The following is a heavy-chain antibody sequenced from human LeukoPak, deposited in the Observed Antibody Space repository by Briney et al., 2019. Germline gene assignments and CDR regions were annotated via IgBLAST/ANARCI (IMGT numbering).Heavy chain of an antibody. CDR2: ISYDGSNQ. CDR1: GFTFSSYG. V-gene: IGHV3-30*18. CDR3: AKGSHYYASGGYYIEY. D-gene: IGHD3-22*01. J-gene: IGHJ4*02. Sequence: GRSLRLSCAASGFTFSSYGMHWVRQAPGKGLEWVAVISYDGSNQYYAVSVKGRFTISRDNSKNTLYLQMNSLRPDDTAVYFCAKGSHYYASGGYYIEYWGQGTLVAVSS.